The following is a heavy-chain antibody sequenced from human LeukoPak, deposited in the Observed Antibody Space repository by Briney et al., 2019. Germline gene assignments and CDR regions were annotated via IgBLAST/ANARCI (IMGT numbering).Heavy chain of an antibody. Sequence: GGSPRLSCVASGFRISSYEMNWVRQAPGKGLEWISYISISGTTIYYADSVKGRFTISRDNAKNSVYLQMNSLSVEDTAVYYCAREIWGQGTMVTVSS. J-gene: IGHJ3*02. CDR3: AREI. CDR1: GFRISSYE. V-gene: IGHV3-48*03. CDR2: ISISGTTI.